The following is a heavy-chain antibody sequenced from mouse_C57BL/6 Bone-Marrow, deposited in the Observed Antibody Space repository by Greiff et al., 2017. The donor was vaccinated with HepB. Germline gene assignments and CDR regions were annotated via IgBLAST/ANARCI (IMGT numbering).Heavy chain of an antibody. D-gene: IGHD1-1*01. CDR1: GYTFTSYW. Sequence: VQLQQPGAELVKPGASVKMSCKASGYTFTSYWITWVKQRPGQGLEWIGDIYPGSGSTNYNAKFKSKATLTVDTSSSTAYMQLSSLTSEDSAVYYCARAPSYGCSYYFDYWGQGTTLTVSS. CDR3: ARAPSYGCSYYFDY. CDR2: IYPGSGST. V-gene: IGHV1-55*01. J-gene: IGHJ2*01.